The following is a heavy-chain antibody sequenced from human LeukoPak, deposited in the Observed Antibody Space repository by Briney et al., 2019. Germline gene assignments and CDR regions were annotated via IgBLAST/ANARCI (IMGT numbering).Heavy chain of an antibody. J-gene: IGHJ1*01. CDR3: ARVSGPGMNEYFHL. CDR2: INNDGSTT. Sequence: GGSLRLSCAASGFTFSEAWMHWVRQAPGKGLVWVSRINNDGSTTRYADSVKGRFTISRDNAKNTLYLQMNSLRAEDTAVYYCARVSGPGMNEYFHLWGQAPWSPSPQ. V-gene: IGHV3-74*01. CDR1: GFTFSEAW. D-gene: IGHD3-10*01.